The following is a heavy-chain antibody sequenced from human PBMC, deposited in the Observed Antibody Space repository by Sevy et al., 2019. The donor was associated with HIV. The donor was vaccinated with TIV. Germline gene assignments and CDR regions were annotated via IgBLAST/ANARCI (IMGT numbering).Heavy chain of an antibody. D-gene: IGHD5-18*01. J-gene: IGHJ4*02. V-gene: IGHV4-39*01. CDR2: IYHSGST. CDR3: ARHSFKHGYRPHYFDY. CDR1: GGSITSKNYF. Sequence: SETLSLTRSVSGGSITSKNYFWAWIRQSPGKGLEWIGSIYHSGSTYHSPSLQSRVGISVDTSRRRFSLKLSSVTATDTAVYYCARHSFKHGYRPHYFDYWSQGTLVTVSS.